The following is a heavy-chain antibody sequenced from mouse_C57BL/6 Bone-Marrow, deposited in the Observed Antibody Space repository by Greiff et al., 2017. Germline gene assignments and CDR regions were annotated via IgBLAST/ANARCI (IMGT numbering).Heavy chain of an antibody. V-gene: IGHV5-12*01. CDR1: GFTFSDYY. CDR2: ISNGGGST. Sequence: DVHLVESGGGLVQPGGSLKLSCAASGFTFSDYYMYWVRQTPEKRLEWVAYISNGGGSTYYPDTVKGRFTISRDNAKNTLYLQMSRLKSEDTAMYYCARHYGSREAWFAYWGQGTLVTVSA. D-gene: IGHD1-1*01. CDR3: ARHYGSREAWFAY. J-gene: IGHJ3*01.